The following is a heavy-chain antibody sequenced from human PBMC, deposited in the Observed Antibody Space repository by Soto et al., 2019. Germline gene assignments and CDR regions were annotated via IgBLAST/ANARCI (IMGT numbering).Heavy chain of an antibody. V-gene: IGHV1-69*04. CDR3: ARDFTGDPGAFDI. CDR2: IIPILGIA. CDR1: GGTFSSYT. D-gene: IGHD7-27*01. Sequence: SVKVSCKASGGTFSSYTISWVRQAPGQGPEWMGRIIPILGIANYAQKFQGRVTITADKSTSTAYMELSSLRSEDTAVYYCARDFTGDPGAFDIWGQGTMVTVSS. J-gene: IGHJ3*02.